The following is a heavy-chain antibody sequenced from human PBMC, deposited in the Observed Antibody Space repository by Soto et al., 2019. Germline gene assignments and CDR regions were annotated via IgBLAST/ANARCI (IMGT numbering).Heavy chain of an antibody. CDR3: ARGEGTAVTAGYFND. D-gene: IGHD4-17*01. CDR2: IYYSGST. V-gene: IGHV4-59*01. CDR1: GGSISRYN. Sequence: ASETLSLTCTVSGGSISRYNWSWIRQPPGKGLEWIGCIYYSGSTKYNPSLKSRVTISVDTSKNQFSLKLSSVTAAVTAVYYCARGEGTAVTAGYFNDWGQGTL. J-gene: IGHJ4*02.